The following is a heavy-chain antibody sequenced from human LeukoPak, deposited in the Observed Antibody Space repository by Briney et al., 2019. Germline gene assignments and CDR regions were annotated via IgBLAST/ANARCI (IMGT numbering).Heavy chain of an antibody. CDR3: ARDHYIAAAGLFDY. D-gene: IGHD6-13*01. CDR2: IYTSGST. V-gene: IGHV4-4*07. J-gene: IGHJ4*02. CDR1: GGSISSYY. Sequence: ETLSLTCTVSGGSISSYYWSWIRQPPGKGLEWIGRIYTSGSTNYNPSLKSRVTMSVDTSKNQFSLKLSSVTAADTAVYYRARDHYIAAAGLFDYWGQGTLVTVSS.